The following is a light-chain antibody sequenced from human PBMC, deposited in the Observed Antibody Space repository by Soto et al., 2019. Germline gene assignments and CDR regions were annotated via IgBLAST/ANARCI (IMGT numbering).Light chain of an antibody. CDR2: EVS. CDR1: SSDIGNYDF. J-gene: IGLJ2*01. V-gene: IGLV2-14*01. Sequence: QSVLTQPASVSGSPGQSITISCTGTSSDIGNYDFVSWYQQVPGTAPKAMIYEVSSRPSGVSNRFSGSKSGNTASLTISGRQAEDDDDYYCSSYTTSSSFLLFGGGTKLTVL. CDR3: SSYTTSSSFLL.